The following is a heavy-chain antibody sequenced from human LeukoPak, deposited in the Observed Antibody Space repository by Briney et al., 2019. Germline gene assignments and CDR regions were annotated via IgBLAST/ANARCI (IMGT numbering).Heavy chain of an antibody. J-gene: IGHJ6*04. V-gene: IGHV4-34*01. CDR3: ARGRAVASIVSRYYYYYGMDV. Sequence: NPSETLSLTCAVYGGSFSGYYWSWIRQPPGKGLEWIGEINHRGSTNYNPSLKSRVTISVDTSKNQFSLKLSSVTAADTAVYYCARGRAVASIVSRYYYYYGMDVWGKGTTVTVSS. D-gene: IGHD3-9*01. CDR2: INHRGST. CDR1: GGSFSGYY.